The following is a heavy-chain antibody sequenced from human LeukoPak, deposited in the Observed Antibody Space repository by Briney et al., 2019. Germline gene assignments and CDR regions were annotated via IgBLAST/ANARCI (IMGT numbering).Heavy chain of an antibody. CDR1: GGSISSSSYY. J-gene: IGHJ3*02. D-gene: IGHD2-15*01. CDR3: ARHGGPSYSYAFDI. Sequence: SETLSLTCIVSGGSISSSSYYCGWIRQPPGKGLEWIGSISYSGSTNYNPSLKSPVTISVDTSKNQFSLRLTSLTAADTAVYYCARHGGPSYSYAFDIWGQGTMVTVSS. CDR2: ISYSGST. V-gene: IGHV4-39*01.